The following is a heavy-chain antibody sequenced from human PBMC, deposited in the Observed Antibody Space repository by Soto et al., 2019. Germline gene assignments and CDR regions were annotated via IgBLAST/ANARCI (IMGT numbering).Heavy chain of an antibody. Sequence: EVQLVESGGGLVKPGGSLRLSCAASGFTFSSYSMNWVRQAPGKGLEWVSSISSSSSYIYYADSVKGRFTISRDNAKNSLYLQMNSVRAEATAVYYCARDYVDSSGYYCNFDYWGQGTLVTVSS. CDR3: ARDYVDSSGYYCNFDY. D-gene: IGHD3-22*01. CDR2: ISSSSSYI. J-gene: IGHJ4*02. CDR1: GFTFSSYS. V-gene: IGHV3-21*01.